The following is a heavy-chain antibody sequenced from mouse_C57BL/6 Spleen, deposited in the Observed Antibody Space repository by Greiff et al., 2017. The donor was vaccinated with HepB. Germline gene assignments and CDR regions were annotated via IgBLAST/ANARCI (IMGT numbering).Heavy chain of an antibody. J-gene: IGHJ1*03. CDR3: ARRGTTVGYFDV. D-gene: IGHD1-1*01. V-gene: IGHV7-3*01. CDR2: IRNKANGYTT. Sequence: EVKLMESGGGLVQPGGSLSLSCAASGFTFTDYYMSWVRQPPGKALEWLGFIRNKANGYTTEYSASVKGRFTISRDNSQSILYLQMNALRAEDSATYYCARRGTTVGYFDVWGTGTTVTVSS. CDR1: GFTFTDYY.